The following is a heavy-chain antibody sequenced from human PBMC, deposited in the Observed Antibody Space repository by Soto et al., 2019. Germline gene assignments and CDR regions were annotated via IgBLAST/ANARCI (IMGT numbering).Heavy chain of an antibody. D-gene: IGHD1-26*01. V-gene: IGHV1-3*01. CDR2: INAGNGNT. Sequence: ASVKVSCKASGYTFTSYAMHLVRQAPGQRLEWMGWINAGNGNTKYSQKFQGRVTITRDTSASTAYMELSSLRSEDTAVYYCARVGATRYFDYWGQGTLVTVSS. J-gene: IGHJ4*02. CDR1: GYTFTSYA. CDR3: ARVGATRYFDY.